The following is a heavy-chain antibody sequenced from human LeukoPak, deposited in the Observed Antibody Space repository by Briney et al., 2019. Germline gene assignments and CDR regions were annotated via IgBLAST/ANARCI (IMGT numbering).Heavy chain of an antibody. CDR3: ARDPWVGNSGYYFDY. V-gene: IGHV1-46*01. CDR2: INPSGGST. J-gene: IGHJ4*02. D-gene: IGHD1-1*01. Sequence: ASVKVSCKASGYTFTNYYMHWVRQAPGQGLEWMGIINPSGGSTNYAQKFQGRVTVTRDTSTSTVYMELSSLRSEDTAMYYCARDPWVGNSGYYFDYWAREPWSPSP. CDR1: GYTFTNYY.